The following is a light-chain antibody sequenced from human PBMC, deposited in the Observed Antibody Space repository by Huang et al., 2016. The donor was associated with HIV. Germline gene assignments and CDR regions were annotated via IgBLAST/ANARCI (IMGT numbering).Light chain of an antibody. CDR2: KAS. J-gene: IGKJ2*01. V-gene: IGKV1-5*03. Sequence: DIQMTQSPSTLSASVGDRVTITCWASQSISSWLAWYQQKPGKAPNLLIYKASNLESGVPSRFSGSGSGTEFTLTISSLQPDDFATYYCQQYNSYPYTFGQGTKLEIK. CDR3: QQYNSYPYT. CDR1: QSISSW.